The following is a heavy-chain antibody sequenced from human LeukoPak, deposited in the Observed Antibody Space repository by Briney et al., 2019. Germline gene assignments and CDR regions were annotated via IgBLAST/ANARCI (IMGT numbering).Heavy chain of an antibody. Sequence: GGSLRLSCAASGFTFSSYGMHWVRQAPGKGLEWVAFIRYDGSNKYYADSVKGRFTISRDNSKNKVYLQMNSLRAEDTAVYYCAKDSCSSTSCYPEGDYWGQGTLVTVSS. CDR2: IRYDGSNK. D-gene: IGHD2-2*01. V-gene: IGHV3-30*02. CDR3: AKDSCSSTSCYPEGDY. CDR1: GFTFSSYG. J-gene: IGHJ4*02.